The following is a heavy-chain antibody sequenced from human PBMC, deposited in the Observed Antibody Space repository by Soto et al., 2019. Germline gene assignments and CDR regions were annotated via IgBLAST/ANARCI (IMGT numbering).Heavy chain of an antibody. Sequence: SVKVSCKASGYTFTSYAMHWVRQAPGQRLEWMGWINAGNGNTKYSQKFQGRVTITRDTSASTAYMELSSLRSEDTAVYYCARSLGIAAAGALDYWGQGTLVTVSS. CDR2: INAGNGNT. D-gene: IGHD6-13*01. V-gene: IGHV1-3*01. CDR3: ARSLGIAAAGALDY. CDR1: GYTFTSYA. J-gene: IGHJ4*02.